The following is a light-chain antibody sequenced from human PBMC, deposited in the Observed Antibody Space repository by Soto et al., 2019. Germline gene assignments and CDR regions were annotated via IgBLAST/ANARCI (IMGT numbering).Light chain of an antibody. CDR1: QSVSSY. CDR2: DAS. Sequence: EIVLTQSPATLSLSPGDRATLSCRASQSVSSYLAWYQQKPGQAPRLLIYDASNRATGIPARFSGSGSGTAFTLTISSLEPEDFAVYYCQQRSNWPLTFGQGTKLEIK. J-gene: IGKJ2*01. CDR3: QQRSNWPLT. V-gene: IGKV3-11*01.